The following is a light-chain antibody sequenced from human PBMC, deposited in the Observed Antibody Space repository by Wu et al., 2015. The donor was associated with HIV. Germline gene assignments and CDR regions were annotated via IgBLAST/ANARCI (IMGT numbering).Light chain of an antibody. J-gene: IGKJ3*01. V-gene: IGKV3-15*01. Sequence: EIMMTQSPATLSVSPGERVTLSCRASQSVSSNLAWYQQKPGQAPRLLIYGASTRATGVPARFSGTGSGTEFTLIISSLQSEDFAVYYCQHYNNRQGITFGPRDQS. CDR3: QHYNNRQGIT. CDR2: GAS. CDR1: QSVSSN.